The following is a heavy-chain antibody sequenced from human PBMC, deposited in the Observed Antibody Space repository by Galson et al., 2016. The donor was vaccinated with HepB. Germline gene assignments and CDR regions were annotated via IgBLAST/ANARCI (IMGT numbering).Heavy chain of an antibody. CDR3: AKDANSPSGSYSFDY. V-gene: IGHV3-9*01. Sequence: SLRLSCAASGFTFDDYAMHWVRQAPGKGLEWVSGIGWNSGSIGYADSVKGRFTISRDNAKNSLYLQMNSLRPEDTAFYYCAKDANSPSGSYSFDYWGQGTLVTVSS. CDR2: IGWNSGSI. D-gene: IGHD3-10*01. J-gene: IGHJ4*02. CDR1: GFTFDDYA.